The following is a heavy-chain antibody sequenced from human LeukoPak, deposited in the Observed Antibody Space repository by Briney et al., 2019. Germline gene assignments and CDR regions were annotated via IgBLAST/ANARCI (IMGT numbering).Heavy chain of an antibody. D-gene: IGHD6-19*01. J-gene: IGHJ4*02. V-gene: IGHV3-30-3*01. CDR1: GYTFSSYA. Sequence: HSGGSLRLSWAASGYTFSSYAMHWVRQAPGKGLEWVAVISYDGSNKYYADSVKGRFTISRDNSKNTLYLQMIRLSEEKAVVYYWAIEWDIAVAGTLGYWGQGTLVTVSS. CDR2: ISYDGSNK. CDR3: AIEWDIAVAGTLGY.